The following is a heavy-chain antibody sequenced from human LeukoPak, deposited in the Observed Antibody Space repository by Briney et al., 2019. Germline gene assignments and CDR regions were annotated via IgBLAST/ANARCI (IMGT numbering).Heavy chain of an antibody. CDR1: GGSINSYY. J-gene: IGHJ4*02. Sequence: SETLSLTCTVSGGSINSYYWSWIRQPPGKGLEWIGYIYHSGSTYYNPSLKSRVTISVDRSKNQFSLKLSSVTAADTAVYYCAREHLGIFDYWGQGTLVTVSS. CDR3: AREHLGIFDY. CDR2: IYHSGST. V-gene: IGHV4-59*12.